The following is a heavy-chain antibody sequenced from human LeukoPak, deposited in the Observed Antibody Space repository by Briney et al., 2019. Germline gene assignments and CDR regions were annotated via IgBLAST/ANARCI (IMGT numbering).Heavy chain of an antibody. D-gene: IGHD2-2*01. Sequence: GGSLRLSCAASGFTFSSYSMNWVRQAPGKGLEWVSSISSSSSYIYYADSVKGRFTISRDNAKNSLYLQMNSLRAEDTAVYYCARGPSGKYQLLPNWFDPWGQGTLVTVSS. CDR2: ISSSSSYI. V-gene: IGHV3-21*01. CDR3: ARGPSGKYQLLPNWFDP. J-gene: IGHJ5*02. CDR1: GFTFSSYS.